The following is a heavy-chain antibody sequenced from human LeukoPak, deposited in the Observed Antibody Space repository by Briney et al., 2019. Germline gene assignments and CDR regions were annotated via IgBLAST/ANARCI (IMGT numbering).Heavy chain of an antibody. V-gene: IGHV4-59*01. Sequence: SETLSLTCTVSGGSIGSYFWSWIRQPPGKGLEWIGYVYYSGSTNYNPSLSSRVTISLDTSKNQFSLKLSSVTGADTAMFYCARVSGSSGWYYFDFWGLGTLVTVSS. CDR3: ARVSGSSGWYYFDF. J-gene: IGHJ4*02. CDR2: VYYSGST. D-gene: IGHD6-19*01. CDR1: GGSIGSYF.